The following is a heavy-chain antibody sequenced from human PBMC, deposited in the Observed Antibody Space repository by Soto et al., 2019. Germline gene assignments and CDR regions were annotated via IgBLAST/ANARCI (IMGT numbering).Heavy chain of an antibody. Sequence: QVQLQASGPGLVKPSQTLPLTCTVSGDSVRNGGYYWNWIRQYPGKGLEWIGYIYYTGSTSYNPSLESRLTISADTSKNQFSMRLRSVTAADSAVYYCAREVAATPYFEDWGQGALVTISS. J-gene: IGHJ4*02. CDR2: IYYTGST. CDR3: AREVAATPYFED. V-gene: IGHV4-31*03. CDR1: GDSVRNGGYY. D-gene: IGHD2-15*01.